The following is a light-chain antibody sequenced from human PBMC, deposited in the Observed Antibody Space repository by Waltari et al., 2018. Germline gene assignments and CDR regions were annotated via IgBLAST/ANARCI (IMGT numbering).Light chain of an antibody. Sequence: QSALTQPAPVSGSPGQSITISCTGTSSDVGGYNSVSWYQQHPGKAPKFMIYDVSKRPSGVSNRFSGSKSGNTASLTISGLQAEDEADYYCSSYTSSSTWVFGGGTKLTVL. CDR1: SSDVGGYNS. V-gene: IGLV2-14*01. J-gene: IGLJ3*02. CDR2: DVS. CDR3: SSYTSSSTWV.